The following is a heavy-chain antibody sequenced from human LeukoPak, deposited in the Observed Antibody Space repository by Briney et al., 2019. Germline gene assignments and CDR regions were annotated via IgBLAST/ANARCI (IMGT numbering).Heavy chain of an antibody. CDR3: LAGEKWFAFLY. CDR1: GGSPTTAC. J-gene: IGHJ1*01. V-gene: IGHV4-59*01. CDR2: FRYSGNT. Sequence: SETLSLTCLVAGGSPTTACTRCDRQPPGEGLEWIGNFRYSGNTDYNPSLKSRVTISLDTSQNQFSLKLNPVTAADTAVYYCLAGEKWFAFLYWGEGILVTVSS. D-gene: IGHD3-10*01.